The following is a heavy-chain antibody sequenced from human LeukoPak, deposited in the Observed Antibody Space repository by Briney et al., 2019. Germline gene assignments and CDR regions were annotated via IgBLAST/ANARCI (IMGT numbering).Heavy chain of an antibody. CDR3: ARDYDFWSGYPTYDY. J-gene: IGHJ4*02. Sequence: GGSLRLSCAASGFTFSSYSMNWVRQAPGKGLEWVSYIGSSSSTIYYADSVKGRFTISRDNAKNSLYLQMNSLRAEDTAVYYCARDYDFWSGYPTYDYWGQGTLVTVSS. V-gene: IGHV3-48*01. CDR1: GFTFSSYS. D-gene: IGHD3-3*01. CDR2: IGSSSSTI.